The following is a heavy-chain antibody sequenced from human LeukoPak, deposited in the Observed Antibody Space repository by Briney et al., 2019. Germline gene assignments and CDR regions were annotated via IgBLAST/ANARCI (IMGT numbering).Heavy chain of an antibody. J-gene: IGHJ4*02. CDR2: IYTSGST. V-gene: IGHV4-39*07. CDR1: GGSISSSSYY. Sequence: SETLSLTCTVSGGSISSSSYYWGWIRQPPGKGLEWIGRIYTSGSTNYNPSLKSRVTMSVDTSKNQFSLKLSSVTAADTAVYYCARGDYGDVLDYWGQGTLVTVSS. CDR3: ARGDYGDVLDY. D-gene: IGHD4-17*01.